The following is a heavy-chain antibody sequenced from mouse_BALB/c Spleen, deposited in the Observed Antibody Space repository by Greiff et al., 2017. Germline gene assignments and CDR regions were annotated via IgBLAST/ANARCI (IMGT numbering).Heavy chain of an antibody. V-gene: IGHV3-2*02. CDR1: GYSITSDYA. D-gene: IGHD1-1*01. CDR3: ARRRYYGSSPDY. J-gene: IGHJ2*01. Sequence: EVQLVESGPGLVKPSQSLSLTCTVTGYSITSDYAWNWIRQFPGNKLEWMGYISYSGSTSYNPSLKSRISITRDTSKNQFFLQLNSVTTEDTATYYCARRRYYGSSPDYWGQGTTLTVSS. CDR2: ISYSGST.